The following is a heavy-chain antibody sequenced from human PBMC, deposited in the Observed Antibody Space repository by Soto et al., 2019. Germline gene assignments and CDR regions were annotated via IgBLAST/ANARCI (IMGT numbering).Heavy chain of an antibody. J-gene: IGHJ6*02. CDR2: ISPYNGTT. V-gene: IGHV1-18*04. CDR1: GYTFTTYG. D-gene: IGHD1-1*01. Sequence: ASVKVSCKASGYTFTTYGISWVRQAPGQGLEWMGWISPYNGTTKYAEKFQGEMTMTTDTATSTAYMDLRSLRSDDTAVYYCARDGERDTGLNFYYYLHGMDAWGQGTRVTVSS. CDR3: ARDGERDTGLNFYYYLHGMDA.